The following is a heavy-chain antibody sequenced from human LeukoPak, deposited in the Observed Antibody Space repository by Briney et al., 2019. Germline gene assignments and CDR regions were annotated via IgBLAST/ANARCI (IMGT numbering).Heavy chain of an antibody. CDR2: IKQDGSEK. D-gene: IGHD5-12*01. J-gene: IGHJ4*02. CDR3: ARGPSGYDNT. V-gene: IGHV3-7*01. CDR1: GITVSSNY. Sequence: GGPLRLSGTASGITVSSNYMSGVRQAPGKGLEGVANIKQDGSEKYYVDSVKGRFTISRDNAKNSLYLQMSSLRAEDTAVYYCARGPSGYDNTGGQGTLVTVSS.